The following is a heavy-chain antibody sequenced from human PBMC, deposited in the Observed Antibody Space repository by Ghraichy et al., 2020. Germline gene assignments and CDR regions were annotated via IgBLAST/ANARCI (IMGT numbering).Heavy chain of an antibody. CDR3: AREVMGDFWSGYPPNYYYYYGMDV. V-gene: IGHV3-66*02. CDR1: GFTVSSNY. CDR2: IYSGGST. D-gene: IGHD3-3*01. J-gene: IGHJ6*02. Sequence: GGSLRLSCAASGFTVSSNYMSWVRQAPGKGLEWVSVIYSGGSTYYADSVKGRFTISRDNSKNTLYLQMNSLRAEDTAVYYCAREVMGDFWSGYPPNYYYYYGMDVWGQGTTVTVSS.